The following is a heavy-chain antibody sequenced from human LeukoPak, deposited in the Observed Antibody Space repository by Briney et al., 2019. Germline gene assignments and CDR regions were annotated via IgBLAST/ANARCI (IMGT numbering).Heavy chain of an antibody. Sequence: GGSLRLSCAASGFTFSSYWMSWVRQAPGKGLEWVANIKQDGSEKYYVDSVKGRFTISRDNAKNSLYLQMNSLRAEDTAVYYCARGYCSGGSCYSGYFQHWGQGTLVTVSS. J-gene: IGHJ1*01. D-gene: IGHD2-15*01. CDR1: GFTFSSYW. CDR2: IKQDGSEK. V-gene: IGHV3-7*01. CDR3: ARGYCSGGSCYSGYFQH.